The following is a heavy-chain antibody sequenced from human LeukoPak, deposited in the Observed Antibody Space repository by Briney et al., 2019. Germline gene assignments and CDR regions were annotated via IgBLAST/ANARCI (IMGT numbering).Heavy chain of an antibody. CDR3: ATDFRYSGYDSPFDY. D-gene: IGHD5-12*01. J-gene: IGHJ4*02. V-gene: IGHV3-30*04. CDR1: GFTFSSYA. Sequence: GGSLRLSCAASGFTFSSYAMHWVRQAPGKGLEWVAVISYDGSNKYYADSVKGRFTISRDNSNNTLYLQMNSQRAEDTAVYYCATDFRYSGYDSPFDYWGQGTLVTVSS. CDR2: ISYDGSNK.